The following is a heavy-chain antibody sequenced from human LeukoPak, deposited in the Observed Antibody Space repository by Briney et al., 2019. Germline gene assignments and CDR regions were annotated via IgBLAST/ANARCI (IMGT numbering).Heavy chain of an antibody. D-gene: IGHD3-3*01. CDR1: GFTFSSSW. J-gene: IGHJ4*02. V-gene: IGHV3-7*02. CDR3: ARGFGSGNYYG. Sequence: GGSLRLSCAASGFTFSSSWMSWVRQTPGKGLEWVANIKQDGSEKYYVDSVKGRFTISRDNAKNSVSLQMNSLRDEDTAVYYCARGFGSGNYYGWGQGTLVTVSS. CDR2: IKQDGSEK.